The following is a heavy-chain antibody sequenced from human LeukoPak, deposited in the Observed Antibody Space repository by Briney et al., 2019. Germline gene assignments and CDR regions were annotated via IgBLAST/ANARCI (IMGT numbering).Heavy chain of an antibody. J-gene: IGHJ4*02. CDR2: INPSGGST. CDR1: GYTFTSYY. D-gene: IGHD3-16*02. CDR3: AGESYYDYIGGSYRLFDY. V-gene: IGHV1-46*01. Sequence: ASVKVSCKASGYTFTSYYMHWVRQAPGQGLEWMGIINPSGGSTSYAQKFQGRVTMTRDTSKNQFSLKLSSVTAADTAVYYCAGESYYDYIGGSYRLFDYWGQGTLVTVSS.